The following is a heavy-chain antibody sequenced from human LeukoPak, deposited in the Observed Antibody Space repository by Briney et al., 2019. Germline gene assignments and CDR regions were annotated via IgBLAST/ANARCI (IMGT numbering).Heavy chain of an antibody. D-gene: IGHD5-12*01. Sequence: PSETLSLTCTVSGDSISSYYWSWIRQPPGKGLEWIGYIYSSGNTNYNPSLKSRVIISVDTSKNQFSLNLSSVTAADTAVYYCARGGRSGYDFCHYWGQGSLVIVSS. CDR1: GDSISSYY. J-gene: IGHJ4*02. CDR3: ARGGRSGYDFCHY. CDR2: IYSSGNT. V-gene: IGHV4-59*01.